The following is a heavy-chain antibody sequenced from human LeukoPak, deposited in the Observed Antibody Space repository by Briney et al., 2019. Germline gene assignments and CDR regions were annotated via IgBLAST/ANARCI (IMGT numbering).Heavy chain of an antibody. V-gene: IGHV1-8*01. D-gene: IGHD3-16*02. J-gene: IGHJ5*02. CDR2: MNPNSGNT. CDR3: ARGMGYDYVWGSYRYELFDP. Sequence: GASVKVSCKASGYTFTSYDINWVRQATGQGLEWMGWMNPNSGNTGYAQKFQGRVTMTRNTSISTAYMELSNLRSEDTAVYYCARGMGYDYVWGSYRYELFDPWGQGTLVTVSS. CDR1: GYTFTSYD.